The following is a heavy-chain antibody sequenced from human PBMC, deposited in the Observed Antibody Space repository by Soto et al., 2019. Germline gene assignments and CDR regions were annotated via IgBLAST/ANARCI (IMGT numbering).Heavy chain of an antibody. Sequence: EVQLVESGGDLVQPGGSLRLSCAASGYTFSHYWMHWVRQAPGKGLVWVSRVNPDGTITTYADSVKGRFTISRDNAKNTLYLQMNSLGVEDTALYYFSYDTFGDKDFWGQGTPVTVSS. D-gene: IGHD3-9*01. CDR1: GYTFSHYW. V-gene: IGHV3-74*01. CDR3: SYDTFGDKDF. J-gene: IGHJ4*02. CDR2: VNPDGTIT.